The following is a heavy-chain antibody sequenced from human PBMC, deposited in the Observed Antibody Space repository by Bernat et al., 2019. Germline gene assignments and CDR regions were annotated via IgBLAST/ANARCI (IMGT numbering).Heavy chain of an antibody. J-gene: IGHJ4*02. CDR2: INSDESGT. V-gene: IGHV3-74*02. Sequence: EVQLVESGGGLVQPGGSLRLSCAASGFTFSSYAMSWVRQAPGKGLEWVSRINSDESGTSYADSVKGRFAISRDNAKNTLYLQMNSLRAEDTAVYYCARGGIAARIDYWGQGTLVTVSS. D-gene: IGHD6-6*01. CDR3: ARGGIAARIDY. CDR1: GFTFSSYA.